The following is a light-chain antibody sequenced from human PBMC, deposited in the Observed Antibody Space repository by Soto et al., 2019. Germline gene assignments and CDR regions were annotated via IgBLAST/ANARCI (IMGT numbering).Light chain of an antibody. CDR2: GAS. J-gene: IGKJ1*01. Sequence: EIVLTQSPGTLSLSPGERATLSCRASQSVSSCYLAWYQQNPGQAPRLLFYGASSRATGIPDRFSGSGSGTDFTLTISRLEPEDFAVYYCQQYGSSRTFGKGTKVEIK. V-gene: IGKV3-20*01. CDR3: QQYGSSRT. CDR1: QSVSSCY.